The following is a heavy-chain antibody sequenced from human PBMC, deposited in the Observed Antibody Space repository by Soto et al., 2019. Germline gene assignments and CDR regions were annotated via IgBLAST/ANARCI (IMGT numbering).Heavy chain of an antibody. CDR1: GGTFSSYA. D-gene: IGHD3-10*01. J-gene: IGHJ6*02. Sequence: QVQLVQSGAEVKKPGSSVKVSCKASGGTFSSYAISWVRQAPRQGLEWMGGIIPIFGTANYAQKFQGRVTITADESTSTAYMELSSLRSEDTAVYYCARSAYYYGSGSYFVGGMDVWGQGTTVTVSS. V-gene: IGHV1-69*01. CDR2: IIPIFGTA. CDR3: ARSAYYYGSGSYFVGGMDV.